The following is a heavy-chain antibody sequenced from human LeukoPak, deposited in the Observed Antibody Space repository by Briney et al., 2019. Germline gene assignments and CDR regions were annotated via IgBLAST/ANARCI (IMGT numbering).Heavy chain of an antibody. CDR2: ISWNSGRI. D-gene: IGHD3-10*02. CDR1: GFTFDDCA. V-gene: IGHV3-9*01. Sequence: PGGSLRLSCAASGFTFDDCAMHWVRQDPGKGLEWVAGISWNSGRIGYADSVKGRFTISRDNAKNSLYLQMNSLRAEDRAVYYCAELGITMIGGVWGKGTTVTISS. J-gene: IGHJ6*04. CDR3: AELGITMIGGV.